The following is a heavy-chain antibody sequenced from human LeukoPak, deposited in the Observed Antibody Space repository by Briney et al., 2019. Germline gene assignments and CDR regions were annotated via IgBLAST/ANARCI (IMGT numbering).Heavy chain of an antibody. CDR3: AIHNGYRH. CDR2: IYSGDSDT. J-gene: IGHJ4*02. Sequence: GESLKISCEASGYSFTTYWITWVRQMPGKGLEWMAIIYSGDSDTRYSPSFQGQVTISVDKSISTAYLQWSSLKASDTAIYYCAIHNGYRHWGQGTLVTVSS. V-gene: IGHV5-51*01. CDR1: GYSFTTYW. D-gene: IGHD5-18*01.